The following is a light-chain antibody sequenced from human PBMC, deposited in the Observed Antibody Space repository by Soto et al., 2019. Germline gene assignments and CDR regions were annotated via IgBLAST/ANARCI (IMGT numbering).Light chain of an antibody. CDR3: LKLHSWART. CDR1: QSVSSTY. V-gene: IGKV3-20*01. CDR2: GAS. J-gene: IGKJ1*01. Sequence: EIVLTQSPGTLSLSPGDRSTLSCRASQSVSSTYLGWYQQKPGPAPRLLIYGASSRATGIPDRFSGSGSGTACTLTISILESDDCAVYYCLKLHSWARTFGQGTKADI.